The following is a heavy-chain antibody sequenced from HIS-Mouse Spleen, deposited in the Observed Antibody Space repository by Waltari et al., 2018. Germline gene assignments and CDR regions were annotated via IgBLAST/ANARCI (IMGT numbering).Heavy chain of an antibody. CDR1: GGSISSSCYY. CDR2: IYYSGST. D-gene: IGHD6-13*01. J-gene: IGHJ2*01. Sequence: QLQLQESGPGLVKPSETLSLTCTVSGGSISSSCYYWGGIRQPPGKGLEWIGSIYYSGSTYYNPSLKSRVTISVDTSKNQFSLKLSSVTAADTAVYYCAREIPYSSSWYDWYFDLWGRGTLVTVSS. CDR3: AREIPYSSSWYDWYFDL. V-gene: IGHV4-39*07.